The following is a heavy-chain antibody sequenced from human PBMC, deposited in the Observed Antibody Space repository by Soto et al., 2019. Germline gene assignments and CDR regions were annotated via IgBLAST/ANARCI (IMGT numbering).Heavy chain of an antibody. V-gene: IGHV1-46*03. CDR2: INPSGGST. CDR1: GYTFTSYY. Sequence: QVQLVQSGAEVKKPGASVKVSCKASGYTFTSYYMHWVRQAPGQGLEWMGIINPSGGSTSYAQKFQGRVTMTRDTSTSTVYMELSSLRSEDTAVYYCASNPYGDYFFNYWGQGTLVTVSS. D-gene: IGHD4-17*01. CDR3: ASNPYGDYFFNY. J-gene: IGHJ4*02.